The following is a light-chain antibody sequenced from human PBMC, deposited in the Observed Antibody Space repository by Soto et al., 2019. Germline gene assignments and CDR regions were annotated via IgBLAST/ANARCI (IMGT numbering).Light chain of an antibody. J-gene: IGKJ1*01. Sequence: AIQITQFPSSLSASVLDIVTITCLASQGIRNDLGWYQQKSGRAPKLLIFGASTLQSGVPSRFSGSGSGTEFTLAISNLQPDDFATYYCQQYETFSPWKFGKGTKVDIK. CDR3: QQYETFSPWK. CDR2: GAS. CDR1: QGIRND. V-gene: IGKV1-6*01.